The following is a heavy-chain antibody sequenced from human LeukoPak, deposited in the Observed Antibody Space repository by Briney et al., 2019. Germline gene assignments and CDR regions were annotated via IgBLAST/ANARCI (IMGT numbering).Heavy chain of an antibody. D-gene: IGHD6-13*01. CDR2: INHSGST. CDR3: ARGLYSSSCRYGP. V-gene: IGHV4-34*01. Sequence: KPSETLSLTCAVYGGSFSGYYWSWIRQPPGKGLEWIGEINHSGSTNYNPSLKSRVTISVDTSKNQFSLKLSSVTAADTAVYYCARGLYSSSCRYGPWGQGTLVTVSS. CDR1: GGSFSGYY. J-gene: IGHJ5*02.